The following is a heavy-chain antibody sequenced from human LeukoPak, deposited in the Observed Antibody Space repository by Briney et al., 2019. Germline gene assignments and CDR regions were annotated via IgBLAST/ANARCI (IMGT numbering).Heavy chain of an antibody. CDR2: IRYDGSNK. D-gene: IGHD1-26*01. CDR3: AKDGDTVSGTYYFDMDV. CDR1: GFTFSSYG. Sequence: GGSLRLSCAASGFTFSSYGMHWVRQAPGKGLEWVAFIRYDGSNKYYADSVKGRFTISRDNSRNTLYLQMNSLRAEDTALYYCAKDGDTVSGTYYFDMDVWGKGTTVTISS. V-gene: IGHV3-30*02. J-gene: IGHJ6*03.